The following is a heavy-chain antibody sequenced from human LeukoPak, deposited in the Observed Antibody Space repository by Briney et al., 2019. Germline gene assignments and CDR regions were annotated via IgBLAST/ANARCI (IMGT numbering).Heavy chain of an antibody. CDR3: ARKDGDS. CDR2: IYTSGST. CDR1: GASITSFH. Sequence: KPSETLSLTCAVSGASITSFHWTWFRQPAGRGLEWIGLIYTSGSTLYNPSIPSRVAMSVDVTKNQRSLKLSYVTAADAATYYCARKDGDSWGQGTLVTVSS. J-gene: IGHJ4*02. V-gene: IGHV4-4*07.